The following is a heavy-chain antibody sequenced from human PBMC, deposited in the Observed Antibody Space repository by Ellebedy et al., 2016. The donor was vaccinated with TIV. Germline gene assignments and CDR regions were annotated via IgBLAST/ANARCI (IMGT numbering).Heavy chain of an antibody. J-gene: IGHJ4*02. CDR1: GFTFSSYA. CDR2: IINTGATT. Sequence: PGGSLRLSCAASGFTFSSYAMTWVRQAPGKGLEWVSSIINTGATTYYADSVKGRFTISRDNSKSMVHLQMNSLRPEDTAVYYCAKDRTSGDGYWVFDQWGQGTLVTVSS. V-gene: IGHV3-23*01. D-gene: IGHD5-18*01. CDR3: AKDRTSGDGYWVFDQ.